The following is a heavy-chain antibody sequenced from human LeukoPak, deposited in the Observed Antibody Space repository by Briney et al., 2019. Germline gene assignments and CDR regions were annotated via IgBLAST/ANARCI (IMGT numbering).Heavy chain of an antibody. CDR3: ARQGSYDDFWSGYWHYYYMDV. D-gene: IGHD3-3*01. Sequence: SETLSLTCTVSGGSISSYYWSWIRQPPGKGLEWIGYIYTSGSTNYNPSLKSRVTISVDTSKNQFSLKLSSVTAADTAVYYCARQGSYDDFWSGYWHYYYMDVWGKGTTVTVSS. CDR1: GGSISSYY. V-gene: IGHV4-4*09. CDR2: IYTSGST. J-gene: IGHJ6*03.